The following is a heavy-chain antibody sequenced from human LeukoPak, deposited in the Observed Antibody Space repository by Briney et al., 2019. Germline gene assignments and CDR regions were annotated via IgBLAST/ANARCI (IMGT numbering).Heavy chain of an antibody. J-gene: IGHJ1*01. CDR2: ISSSSSTT. D-gene: IGHD2-2*02. Sequence: GGSLRLSCAASGFTFSYYSMNWVRQAPGKGLEWVSYISSSSSTTYYADSVKGRFTISRDNAKNSLYLQMNSLRSEDTAVYYCARDQDCSSTSCYMGAEYFQHWGQGTLVTVSS. CDR1: GFTFSYYS. CDR3: ARDQDCSSTSCYMGAEYFQH. V-gene: IGHV3-48*01.